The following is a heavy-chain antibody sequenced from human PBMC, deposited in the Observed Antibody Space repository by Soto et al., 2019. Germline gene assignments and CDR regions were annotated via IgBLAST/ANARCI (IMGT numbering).Heavy chain of an antibody. CDR1: GYTFSDYG. D-gene: IGHD3-16*01. J-gene: IGHJ4*02. CDR2: ITPYNGNT. V-gene: IGHV1-18*01. CDR3: ARPMGLRLLELCLAF. Sequence: QVRLVQSGVEVKKPGASVRVSCKASGYTFSDYGITWVRQAPGQGLEWMGWITPYNGNTKYAQKFQGRVTVTTDSSTDTRYLELRGLTSDDTALYYYARPMGLRLLELCLAFWGQGTLVTVS.